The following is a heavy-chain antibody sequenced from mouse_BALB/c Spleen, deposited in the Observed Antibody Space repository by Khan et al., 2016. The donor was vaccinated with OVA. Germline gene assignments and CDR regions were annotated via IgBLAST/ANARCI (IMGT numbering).Heavy chain of an antibody. D-gene: IGHD3-1*01. CDR2: IYPGTGST. Sequence: QVQLKQSGAELVRPGASVKLSCKTSGYIFTSYWIHWVKQRSGQGLEWIARIYPGTGSTHYNEKFKGKATLTAAKSSSTAYMQLSSLKSEDSAVFFCARPSNNSGFLFAYWGQGTLGTVSA. V-gene: IGHV1-76*01. CDR3: ARPSNNSGFLFAY. CDR1: GYIFTSYW. J-gene: IGHJ3*01.